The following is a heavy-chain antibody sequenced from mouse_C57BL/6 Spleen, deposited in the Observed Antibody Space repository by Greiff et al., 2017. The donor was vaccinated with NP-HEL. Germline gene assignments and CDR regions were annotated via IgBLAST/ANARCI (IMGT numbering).Heavy chain of an antibody. V-gene: IGHV1-76*01. CDR3: ARSGGNYVDY. CDR2: IYPGSGNT. D-gene: IGHD2-14*01. CDR1: GYTFTDYY. J-gene: IGHJ2*01. Sequence: QVQLQQSGAELVRPGASVKLSCKASGYTFTDYYINWVKQRPGQGLEWIARIYPGSGNTYYNEKFKGKATLTAEKSSSTAYMQLSSLTSEDSAVYVCARSGGNYVDYWGQGTTLTVSS.